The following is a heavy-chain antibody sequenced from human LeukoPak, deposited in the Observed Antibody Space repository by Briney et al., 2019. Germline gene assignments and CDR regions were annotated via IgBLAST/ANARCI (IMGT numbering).Heavy chain of an antibody. CDR1: GGSISSGVYY. V-gene: IGHV4-30-2*01. D-gene: IGHD2-2*01. CDR2: IYHSGSA. Sequence: PSQTLSLTCTVSGGSISSGVYYWSWIRQPPGKGLEWIGYIYHSGSAFYNPSLRSRVTISVDRSRTQFSLKLSSVTAADTAVYYCARGHIVVVPAASCCFDDWGQGTLVTVSS. J-gene: IGHJ4*02. CDR3: ARGHIVVVPAASCCFDD.